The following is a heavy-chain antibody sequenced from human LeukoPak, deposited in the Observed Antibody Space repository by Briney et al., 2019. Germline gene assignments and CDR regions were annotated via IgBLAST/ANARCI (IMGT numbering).Heavy chain of an antibody. CDR3: ARGVYSSSRYHAFDI. V-gene: IGHV3-33*01. J-gene: IGHJ3*02. CDR2: IWYDGSNK. D-gene: IGHD6-13*01. Sequence: GGSLRLSCAASGFTFSSYGMHWVRQAPGKGLEWVAVIWYDGSNKYYADSVKGRFTISRDNSKNTLYLQMNSLRAEDTAVYYCARGVYSSSRYHAFDIWGQGTMVTVSS. CDR1: GFTFSSYG.